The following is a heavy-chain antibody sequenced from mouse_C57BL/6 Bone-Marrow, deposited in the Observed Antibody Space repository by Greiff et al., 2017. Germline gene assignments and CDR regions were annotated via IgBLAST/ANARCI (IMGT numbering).Heavy chain of an antibody. D-gene: IGHD2-3*01. Sequence: EVMLVESGEGLVKPGGSLKLSCAASGFTFSSYAMSWVRQTLEKRLEWVAYISSGGDYIYYADTVKGRFTISIDNARNTLYLQMSSLKSEDTAMYYCTRDDGYSFYAMDYWGQGTSVTVSS. CDR3: TRDDGYSFYAMDY. CDR1: GFTFSSYA. V-gene: IGHV5-9-1*02. CDR2: ISSGGDYI. J-gene: IGHJ4*01.